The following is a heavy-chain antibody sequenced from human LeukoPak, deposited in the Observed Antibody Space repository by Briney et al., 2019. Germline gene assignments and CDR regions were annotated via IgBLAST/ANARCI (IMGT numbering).Heavy chain of an antibody. V-gene: IGHV4-4*02. D-gene: IGHD3-22*01. Sequence: PSETLSLTCAVSGGSISSSNWWGWVRQPPGKGLEWIGEIYHSGSTNYNSSLKSRVTISVDTSKNQFSLELTSVTAADTAVYYCARRRYDASGYYPSRGRYFDYWGQGTLVTVSS. CDR1: GGSISSSNW. CDR2: IYHSGST. J-gene: IGHJ4*02. CDR3: ARRRYDASGYYPSRGRYFDY.